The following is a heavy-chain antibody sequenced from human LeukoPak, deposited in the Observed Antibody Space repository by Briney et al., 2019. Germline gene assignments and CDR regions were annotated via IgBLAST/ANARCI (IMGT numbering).Heavy chain of an antibody. D-gene: IGHD1-1*01. CDR2: INHSGST. V-gene: IGHV4-34*01. CDR1: GGSFSGYY. CDR3: ASYPRELERRRGDY. Sequence: SETLSLTCAVYGGSFSGYYWSWIRQPPGKGLEWIGEINHSGSTNYNPSLKSRVTISVDTSKNQFSLKLSSVTAADTAVYYCASYPRELERRRGDYWGQGTLVTVSS. J-gene: IGHJ4*02.